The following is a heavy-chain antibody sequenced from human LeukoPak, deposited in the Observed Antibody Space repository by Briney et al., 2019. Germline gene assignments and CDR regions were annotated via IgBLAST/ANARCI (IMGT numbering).Heavy chain of an antibody. CDR1: GFTFSNYA. Sequence: GGSLRLSCAASGFTFSNYAMHWVRQAPGQGLEWVALISYDGSSKYYADSVKGRFTISRDNSKNTLYLQMNSLGPDDTAVYYCASLPPDVVVVVAAPPYDYWGQGTLVTVSS. CDR2: ISYDGSSK. V-gene: IGHV3-30-3*01. D-gene: IGHD2-15*01. CDR3: ASLPPDVVVVVAAPPYDY. J-gene: IGHJ4*02.